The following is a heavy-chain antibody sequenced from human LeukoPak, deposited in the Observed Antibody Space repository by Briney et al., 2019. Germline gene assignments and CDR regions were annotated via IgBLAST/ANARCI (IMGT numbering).Heavy chain of an antibody. D-gene: IGHD5-12*01. CDR2: IYTSGST. CDR3: ARDGRGYSGYGHYYYYMDV. V-gene: IGHV4-4*07. J-gene: IGHJ6*03. CDR1: GGSISSYY. Sequence: SETLSLTCTVSGGSISSYYWSWIRQPAGKGLEWIGRIYTSGSTNYNPSLKSRVTMSVDTSKNQFSLKLSSVTAADTAVYYCARDGRGYSGYGHYYYYMDVWGKGTTVTISS.